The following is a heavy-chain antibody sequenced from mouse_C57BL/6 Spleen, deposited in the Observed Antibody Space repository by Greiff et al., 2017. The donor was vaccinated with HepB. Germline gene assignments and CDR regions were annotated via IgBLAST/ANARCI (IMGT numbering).Heavy chain of an antibody. Sequence: EVQLQQSGPGLVKPSQSLSLTCSVTGYSITSGYYWNWIRQFPGNKLEWMGYISYDGSNNYNPSLKNRISITRDTSKNQCFLKLNSVTTEDTATYYCASDWYGSSYRYFDYWGQGTTLTVSS. V-gene: IGHV3-6*01. CDR2: ISYDGSN. CDR3: ASDWYGSSYRYFDY. D-gene: IGHD1-1*01. J-gene: IGHJ2*01. CDR1: GYSITSGYY.